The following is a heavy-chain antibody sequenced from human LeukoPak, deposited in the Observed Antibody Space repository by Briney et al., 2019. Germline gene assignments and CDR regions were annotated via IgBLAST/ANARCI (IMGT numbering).Heavy chain of an antibody. J-gene: IGHJ4*02. CDR3: ARKRSVDY. D-gene: IGHD2-15*01. V-gene: IGHV3-21*01. Sequence: GGSLRLSCVASGFNFNTHWMNWVRQAPGKGLEWVSSISSSSSYIYYADSVKGRFTISRDNAKNSLYLQMNSLRAEDTAVYYCARKRSVDYWGQGTLVTVSS. CDR2: ISSSSSYI. CDR1: GFNFNTHW.